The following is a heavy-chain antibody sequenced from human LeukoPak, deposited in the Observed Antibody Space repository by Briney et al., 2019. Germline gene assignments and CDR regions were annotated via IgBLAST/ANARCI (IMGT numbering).Heavy chain of an antibody. V-gene: IGHV4-34*01. CDR3: ARLGVYTSSWYRYKYFDY. Sequence: SETLSLTCGVHGGSFSDYSWSWIRQPPGKGLEWIGEINPSGSTTYNPSLKSCFTISVDTSKDQFSLKLTSVTAADTAVYYCARLGVYTSSWYRYKYFDYWGQGTLVTVSS. CDR2: INPSGST. D-gene: IGHD6-13*01. J-gene: IGHJ4*02. CDR1: GGSFSDYS.